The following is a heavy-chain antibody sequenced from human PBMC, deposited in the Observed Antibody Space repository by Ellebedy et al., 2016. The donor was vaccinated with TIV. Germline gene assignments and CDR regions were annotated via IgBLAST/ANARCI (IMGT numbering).Heavy chain of an antibody. Sequence: ASVKVSCXASGYTFTSYGISWVRQAPGQGLEWMGWISPYNDNTNYAQKLQGRVTMTTDTSTSTAYMELRILRSDDTAVYYCARADSSGWGGNDYWGQGTLVTVSS. V-gene: IGHV1-18*04. CDR3: ARADSSGWGGNDY. CDR2: ISPYNDNT. J-gene: IGHJ4*02. CDR1: GYTFTSYG. D-gene: IGHD6-19*01.